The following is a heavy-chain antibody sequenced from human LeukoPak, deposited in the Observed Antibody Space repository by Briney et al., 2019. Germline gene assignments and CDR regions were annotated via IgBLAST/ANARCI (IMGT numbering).Heavy chain of an antibody. D-gene: IGHD3-3*01. CDR1: GGSISSYY. J-gene: IGHJ4*02. CDR2: IYTSGST. CDR3: ARDRGLRFLEWSPFDY. Sequence: SETLSLTCTVSGGSISSYYWSWIRQPAGKGLEWIGRIYTSGSTNYNPSLKSRVTMSVDTSKNQFSLKLSSVTAADTAVYYCARDRGLRFLEWSPFDYWGQGTLVTVSS. V-gene: IGHV4-4*07.